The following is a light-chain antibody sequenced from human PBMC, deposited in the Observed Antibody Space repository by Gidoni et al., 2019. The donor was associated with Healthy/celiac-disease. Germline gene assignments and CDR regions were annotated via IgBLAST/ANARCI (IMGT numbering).Light chain of an antibody. CDR2: EVS. CDR1: RSDVGGYNY. V-gene: IGLV2-8*01. CDR3: SSYAGSNNLV. J-gene: IGLJ2*01. Sequence: QSALTQPPSASGSPGQSVTISCTGTRSDVGGYNYVSWYQQHPGKAPKLMIYEVSKRPSGVPDRFFGSKSGNTASLTVSGLQAEDEADYYCSSYAGSNNLVFGGGTKLPVL.